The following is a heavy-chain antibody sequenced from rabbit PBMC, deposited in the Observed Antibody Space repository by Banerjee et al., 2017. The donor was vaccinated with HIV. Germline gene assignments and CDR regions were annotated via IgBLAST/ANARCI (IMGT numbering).Heavy chain of an antibody. CDR3: ATNADYSGSNL. CDR1: GFAFSNCYY. Sequence: QEQLVESGGGLVQPGGSLTLTCTASGFAFSNCYYMCWVRQAPGKGLEWIACIYIGSSDFASSSCSAWGRGPISISKTTSVTLHLHMLTVAAAATDSYFCATNADYSGSNLWGQGTLVTVS. D-gene: IGHD7-1*01. CDR2: IYIGSSDFASS. J-gene: IGHJ4*01. V-gene: IGHV1S45*01.